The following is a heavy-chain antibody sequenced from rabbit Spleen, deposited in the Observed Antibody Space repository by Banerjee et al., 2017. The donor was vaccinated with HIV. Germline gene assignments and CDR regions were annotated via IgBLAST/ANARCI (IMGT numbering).Heavy chain of an antibody. CDR2: IYTGSSGRT. CDR3: ARDVTGDGILYFNL. CDR1: GFSLSSSYW. Sequence: QEQLEESGGGLVQPEGSLTLTCTASGFSLSSSYWICWVRQAPGKGLEWIACIYTGSSGRTYYASWAKGRFTISKTSSTTVTLQMTSLIAADTATYFCARDVTGDGILYFNLWGPGTLVTVS. D-gene: IGHD2-1*01. V-gene: IGHV1S45*01. J-gene: IGHJ4*01.